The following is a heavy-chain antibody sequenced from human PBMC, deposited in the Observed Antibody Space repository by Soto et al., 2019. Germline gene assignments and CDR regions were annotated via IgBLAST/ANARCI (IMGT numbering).Heavy chain of an antibody. D-gene: IGHD3-22*01. Sequence: ASVKVSCKASGGTFSSYTISWVRQAPGQGLEWMGRIIPILGIANYAQKFQGRVTITGDKSASTAYMELSSLRSEDTAVYYCARDYYDSRNNWFDPWGQGTLVTVSS. J-gene: IGHJ5*02. CDR3: ARDYYDSRNNWFDP. V-gene: IGHV1-69*04. CDR2: IIPILGIA. CDR1: GGTFSSYT.